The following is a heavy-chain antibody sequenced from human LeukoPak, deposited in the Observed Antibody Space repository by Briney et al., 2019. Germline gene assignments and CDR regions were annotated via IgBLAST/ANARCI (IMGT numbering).Heavy chain of an antibody. J-gene: IGHJ4*02. D-gene: IGHD4-17*01. CDR3: ARSNNDGDYLGVGFDY. CDR1: GYTFSSYA. Sequence: GASVKVSCKASGYTFSSYAMNWVRQAPGQGLEWMGWINTNTGNPTYAQGFTGRFVFSLDTSVSTTCLQISSLQAEDTAIYYCARSNNDGDYLGVGFDYWGQGTLVTVSS. V-gene: IGHV7-4-1*02. CDR2: INTNTGNP.